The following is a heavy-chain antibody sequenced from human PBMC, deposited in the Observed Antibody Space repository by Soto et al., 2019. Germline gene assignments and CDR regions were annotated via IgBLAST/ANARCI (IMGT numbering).Heavy chain of an antibody. D-gene: IGHD6-6*01. CDR3: ARADSSSSGYYYYGMDV. V-gene: IGHV4-59*12. J-gene: IGHJ6*02. Sequence: PSETLSLTCTVSGGSISSYYWSWIRQPPGKGLEWIGYIYYSGSTNYNPSLKSRVTISVDTSKNQFSLKLSSVTAADTAVYYCARADSSSSGYYYYGMDVWGQGTTVTVSS. CDR1: GGSISSYY. CDR2: IYYSGST.